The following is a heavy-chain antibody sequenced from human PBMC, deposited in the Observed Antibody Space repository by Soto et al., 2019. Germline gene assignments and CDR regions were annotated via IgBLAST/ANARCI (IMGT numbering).Heavy chain of an antibody. Sequence: PGVSLSLSWAFSGFPFITYEMNWVLQAPGTGMEWIAHITTSGSDMNYADSVKGRFTISRDNSKSSVFLQMNSLRVEDTAIYYCEKTLEHAAYDGSGYAHFDYCGKITLV. CDR2: ITTSGSDM. CDR3: EKTLEHAAYDGSGYAHFDY. V-gene: IGHV3-48*03. J-gene: IGHJ4*02. D-gene: IGHD3-22*01. CDR1: GFPFITYE.